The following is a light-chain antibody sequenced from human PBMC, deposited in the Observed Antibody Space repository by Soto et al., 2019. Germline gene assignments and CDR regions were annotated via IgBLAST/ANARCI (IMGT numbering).Light chain of an antibody. J-gene: IGKJ2*01. CDR3: QQVYSFPHT. CDR1: QTVFHSSYNKDF. V-gene: IGKV4-1*01. Sequence: DIVMTQSPVSLSVSLGERATINCKSSQTVFHSSYNKDFLAWYQQKPGQPPKLLFYWASTRESGVPARFSGGGSGTDFSLTISSLQAEDVAVYYCQQVYSFPHTFGQGTKLEV. CDR2: WAS.